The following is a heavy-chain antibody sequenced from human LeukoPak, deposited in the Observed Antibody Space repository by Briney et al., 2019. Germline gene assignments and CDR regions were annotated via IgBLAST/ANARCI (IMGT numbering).Heavy chain of an antibody. CDR3: AKSLAAAGSDFDD. D-gene: IGHD6-13*01. CDR2: ISGSGGST. Sequence: PGGSLRLSCPASGFTFSRHAMSWVRQAPGKGLEWVSAISGSGGSTYYADSVKGRFTISRDNSKNTLYLQMNSLRAEDTAVYYCAKSLAAAGSDFDDWGQGTLVTVSS. CDR1: GFTFSRHA. V-gene: IGHV3-23*01. J-gene: IGHJ4*01.